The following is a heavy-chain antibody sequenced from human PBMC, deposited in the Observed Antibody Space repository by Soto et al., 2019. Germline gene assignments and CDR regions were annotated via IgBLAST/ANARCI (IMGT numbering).Heavy chain of an antibody. CDR3: IRNSKAGAGDNYYGMDF. J-gene: IGHJ6*02. CDR2: IWYDGSSK. V-gene: IGHV3-33*08. Sequence: GRSMRVPCPALWFTFRSYCRHWVSQATGKGLEWVAVIWYDGSSKYYADSVKGRFTSSRDNSNNTLYLQMNSLRAEDTAVYYRIRNSKAGAGDNYYGMDFWGHGTSGTGS. D-gene: IGHD6-13*01. CDR1: WFTFRSYC.